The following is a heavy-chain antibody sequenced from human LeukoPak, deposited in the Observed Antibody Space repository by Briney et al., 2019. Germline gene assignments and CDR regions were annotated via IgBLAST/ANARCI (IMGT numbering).Heavy chain of an antibody. J-gene: IGHJ6*03. Sequence: SETPSLTCTVSGGSISSGSYYWSWIRQPAGKGLEWIGRIYTSGSTNYNPSLKSRVTISVDTSKNQFSLKLSSVTAADTAVYYCARDTADYYDSSGPWGYYYYMDVWGKGTTVTISS. CDR3: ARDTADYYDSSGPWGYYYYMDV. D-gene: IGHD3-22*01. CDR1: GGSISSGSYY. CDR2: IYTSGST. V-gene: IGHV4-61*02.